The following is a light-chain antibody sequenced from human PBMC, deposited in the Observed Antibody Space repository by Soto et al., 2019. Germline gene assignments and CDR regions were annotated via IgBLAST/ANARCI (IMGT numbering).Light chain of an antibody. J-gene: IGKJ4*01. CDR1: QGISNY. Sequence: DIKMTHSPSSLSAYVNDRVTITCRASQGISNYLAWYQQKPGKVPKLLIYAASTLQSGVPSRFSGSGSGTDFTLTISSLQPEDVATYYCQKYNSAPFTFAGGTKVDIK. CDR3: QKYNSAPFT. CDR2: AAS. V-gene: IGKV1-27*01.